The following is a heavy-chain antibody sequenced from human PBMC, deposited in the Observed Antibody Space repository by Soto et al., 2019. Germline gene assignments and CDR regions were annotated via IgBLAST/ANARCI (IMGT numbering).Heavy chain of an antibody. CDR2: MSNEGGNE. CDR1: VFPFSSYA. CDR3: ARDPVSHATRGTFDY. Sequence: QVQLVESGGGVVQPGRSLRLSCAASVFPFSSYAMHWVRQAPGKGLEWVAGMSNEGGNEYYADSVRGRFTISRDNFKNTLYLQINSLRTEDTAVYFCARDPVSHATRGTFDYWGQGTLVTVSS. D-gene: IGHD1-1*01. V-gene: IGHV3-30*16. J-gene: IGHJ4*02.